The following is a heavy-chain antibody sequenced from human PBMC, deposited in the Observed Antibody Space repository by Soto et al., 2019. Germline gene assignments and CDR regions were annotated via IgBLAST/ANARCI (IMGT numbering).Heavy chain of an antibody. J-gene: IGHJ5*02. CDR1: GFTFSSDE. CDR2: ISSSGSTI. Sequence: GSLRLSCAASGFTFSSDEMNWVRQAPGKGLEWVSSISSSGSTIYYADSVKGRFTISRDNAKNSLYLQMNSLRAEDTAVYYCARGRSIAARLGGWFDPWGQGTLV. CDR3: ARGRSIAARLGGWFDP. D-gene: IGHD6-6*01. V-gene: IGHV3-48*03.